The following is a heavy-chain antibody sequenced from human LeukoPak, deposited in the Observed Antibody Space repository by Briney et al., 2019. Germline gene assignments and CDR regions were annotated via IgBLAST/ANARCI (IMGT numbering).Heavy chain of an antibody. CDR3: ARPTAAAGTRFDY. CDR2: INPNSGGT. J-gene: IGHJ4*02. CDR1: GYTFTGYY. D-gene: IGHD6-13*01. V-gene: IGHV1-2*02. Sequence: GASVKVSCKASGYTFTGYYMHWVRQAPGQGLEWMGWINPNSGGTNYAQKFQGRVTMTRDTSISTAYMEPSRLRSDDTAVYYCARPTAAAGTRFDYWGQGTLVTVSS.